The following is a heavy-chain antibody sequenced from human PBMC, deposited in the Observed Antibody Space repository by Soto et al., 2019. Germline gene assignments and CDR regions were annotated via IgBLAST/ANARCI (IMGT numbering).Heavy chain of an antibody. CDR3: ARAHCSGGSCYSVQPWFDP. J-gene: IGHJ5*02. CDR2: MYHSGST. Sequence: QVQLQESGPGLVKPSGTLSLTCAVSGGSISSSNWWSWVRQPPGKGLEWIGEMYHSGSTNHNPSLKSPVTRAVDKSKNQCSLKLRSVAAADTAVYYCARAHCSGGSCYSVQPWFDPWGQGTLVTVSS. CDR1: GGSISSSNW. D-gene: IGHD2-15*01. V-gene: IGHV4-4*02.